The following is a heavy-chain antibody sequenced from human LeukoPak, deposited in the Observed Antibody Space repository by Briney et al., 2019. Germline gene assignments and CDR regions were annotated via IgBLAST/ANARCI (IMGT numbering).Heavy chain of an antibody. D-gene: IGHD3-22*01. CDR1: GGSISSTRYY. CDR3: ASYDSSGYYYVGHFDY. CDR2: MYYTGSS. V-gene: IGHV4-39*01. J-gene: IGHJ4*02. Sequence: SETLSLTCSVSGGSISSTRYYWGWIRQPPGKGLDWIGSMYYTGSSYYNPSLKSRVTISADTSKNQFSLKMSSVTAADTAVYYCASYDSSGYYYVGHFDYWGQGTLVTVSS.